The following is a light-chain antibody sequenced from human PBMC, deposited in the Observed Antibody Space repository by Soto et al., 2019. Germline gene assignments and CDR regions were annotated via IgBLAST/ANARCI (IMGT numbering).Light chain of an antibody. V-gene: IGKV3-11*01. Sequence: EIVLTQSPATLSLSPGERATLSCMASQSVSSYLAWYQQKPGQAPRLLIYDASNRATGIPARFSGSGSGTDFTLTIRSLEPEDFAVFYCQQRSNWPRVTCGPGTKVDIK. CDR3: QQRSNWPRVT. J-gene: IGKJ3*01. CDR2: DAS. CDR1: QSVSSY.